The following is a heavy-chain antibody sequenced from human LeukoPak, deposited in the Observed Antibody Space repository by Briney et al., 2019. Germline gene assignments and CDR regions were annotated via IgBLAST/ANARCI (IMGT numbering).Heavy chain of an antibody. CDR2: ITSSST. D-gene: IGHD1-26*01. Sequence: PGGSLRLSCAASGFTLSTYNTHWVRQAPGKGLEWVSSITSSSTYYADSVKGRFTISRDNAKNSLYLQMNSLRDEDTAVYYCARDLISGAYTFDYWGQGTLVTVSS. V-gene: IGHV3-69-1*02. J-gene: IGHJ4*02. CDR3: ARDLISGAYTFDY. CDR1: GFTLSTYN.